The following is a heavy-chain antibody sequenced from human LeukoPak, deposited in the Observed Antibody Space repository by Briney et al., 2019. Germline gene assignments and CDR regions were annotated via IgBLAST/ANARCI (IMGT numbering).Heavy chain of an antibody. CDR2: TNPTSGDT. Sequence: ASLTVSCKASGYTLTDYYIHWVRQAPGQGLEWMGWTNPTSGDTDYAQRFQGRVTMTRDTSTSTAYMELSGLRSEDTAIYYCARGVVYYRLDFWGQGALVAVSS. D-gene: IGHD3-22*01. J-gene: IGHJ4*02. V-gene: IGHV1-2*02. CDR1: GYTLTDYY. CDR3: ARGVVYYRLDF.